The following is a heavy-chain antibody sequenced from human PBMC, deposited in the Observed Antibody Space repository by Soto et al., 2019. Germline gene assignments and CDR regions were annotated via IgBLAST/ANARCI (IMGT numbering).Heavy chain of an antibody. CDR2: IIPILGIA. Sequence: QVQLVQSGAEVKKPGSSVKVSCKASGGTFSSYTMSWVRQAPGQGLEWMGRIIPILGIANYAQKFQGRVTISADKSTSTAYMELSSLRSEDTAVYYCARAFVTATPGDYWGQGTLVTVSS. CDR3: ARAFVTATPGDY. CDR1: GGTFSSYT. J-gene: IGHJ4*02. D-gene: IGHD2-21*02. V-gene: IGHV1-69*02.